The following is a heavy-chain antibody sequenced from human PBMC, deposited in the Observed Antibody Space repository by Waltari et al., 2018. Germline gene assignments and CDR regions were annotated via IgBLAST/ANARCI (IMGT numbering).Heavy chain of an antibody. CDR1: GGSISSGSYY. CDR2: IYTSGST. V-gene: IGHV4-61*02. CDR3: ARGQYYDINAFSLQLDF. Sequence: QVQLQESGPGLVKPSQTLSLTCTVSGGSISSGSYYWSWIRQPAGKGLEWIGRIYTSGSTNYNPSLKSRVTISVDTSGNQFSLTLNSVTAADTAHYYCARGQYYDINAFSLQLDFWGPGILVTVSS. J-gene: IGHJ4*02. D-gene: IGHD3-9*01.